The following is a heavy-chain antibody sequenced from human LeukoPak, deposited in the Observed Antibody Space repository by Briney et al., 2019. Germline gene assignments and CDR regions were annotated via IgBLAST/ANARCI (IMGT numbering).Heavy chain of an antibody. D-gene: IGHD3-10*01. CDR3: ARVGYYGSGSSAFDY. V-gene: IGHV1-69*04. CDR1: GGTFSSYA. CDR2: IIPILGIA. Sequence: SVKVSCKASGGTFSSYAISWVRQAPGQGLEWMGRIIPILGIANYAQKFQGRVTITADKSTSTAYMELSSLRSEDTAVYYCARVGYYGSGSSAFDYWGQGTLVTVSS. J-gene: IGHJ4*02.